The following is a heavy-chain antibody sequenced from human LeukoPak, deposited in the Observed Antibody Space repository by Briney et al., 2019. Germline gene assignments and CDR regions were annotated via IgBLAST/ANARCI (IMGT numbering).Heavy chain of an antibody. D-gene: IGHD4-17*01. Sequence: ASVKVSCRAYGYTFTSYYMHWVRQAPGQGLEWMGIINPSGGSTSYAQKFQGRVTMTRDTSTSTVYMELSSLRSEDTAVYYCARAGTPIYGDYDAGPHHWGQGTLVTVSS. CDR1: GYTFTSYY. CDR3: ARAGTPIYGDYDAGPHH. J-gene: IGHJ5*02. V-gene: IGHV1-46*01. CDR2: INPSGGST.